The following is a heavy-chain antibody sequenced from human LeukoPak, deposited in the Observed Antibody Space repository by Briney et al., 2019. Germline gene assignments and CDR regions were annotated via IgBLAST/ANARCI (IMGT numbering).Heavy chain of an antibody. Sequence: PSETLSLTCTVSGGSISSYYWSWIRQPPGKGLEWIGYIYYSGSTNYNPSLMSRVTISVDTSKNQFSLKLSSVTAADTAVYYCARHGLYDDFWSGSPLDYWGQGTLVTVSS. CDR1: GGSISSYY. V-gene: IGHV4-59*08. CDR3: ARHGLYDDFWSGSPLDY. D-gene: IGHD3-3*01. CDR2: IYYSGST. J-gene: IGHJ4*02.